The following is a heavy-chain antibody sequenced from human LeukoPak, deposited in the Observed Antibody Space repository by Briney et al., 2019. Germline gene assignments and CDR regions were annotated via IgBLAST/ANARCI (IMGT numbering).Heavy chain of an antibody. CDR1: GFTFSMYW. V-gene: IGHV3-74*03. J-gene: IGHJ6*04. CDR2: IISDGSSA. Sequence: GGSLRLSCAVSGFTFSMYWMHWVRQGPGKGLEWVSRIISDGSSATYADSVKGRFTVSRDNAKNTLYLQMNSLRAEDTAVYYCAELGITMIGGVWGKGTTVTISS. D-gene: IGHD3-10*02. CDR3: AELGITMIGGV.